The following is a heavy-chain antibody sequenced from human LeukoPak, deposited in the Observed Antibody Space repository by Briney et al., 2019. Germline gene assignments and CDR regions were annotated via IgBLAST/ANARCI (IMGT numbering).Heavy chain of an antibody. CDR2: IYYSGST. CDR3: ARYYDLLSFDP. V-gene: IGHV4-31*03. J-gene: IGHJ5*02. D-gene: IGHD3-3*01. CDR1: GGSISSGGYY. Sequence: NPSETLSLTCTVSGGSISSGGYYWSWIRQHPGKGLEWIGYIYYSGSTYYNPSLKSRVTISVDTSKNQFSLKLSSVTAADTAVYYCARYYDLLSFDPWGQGTLVTVSS.